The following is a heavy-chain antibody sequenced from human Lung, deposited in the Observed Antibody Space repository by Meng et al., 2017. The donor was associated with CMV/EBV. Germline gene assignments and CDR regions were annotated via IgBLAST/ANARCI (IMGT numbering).Heavy chain of an antibody. CDR3: ASVYSSSSLFDY. CDR1: GGTFSSYA. D-gene: IGHD6-6*01. CDR2: IIPILGIA. Sequence: CKGSGGTFSSYAISWVRQAPGQGLEWMGGIIPILGIANYAQKFQGRVTITADKSTSTAYMELSSLRSEDTAVYYCASVYSSSSLFDYWGQGTLVTVSS. J-gene: IGHJ4*02. V-gene: IGHV1-69*10.